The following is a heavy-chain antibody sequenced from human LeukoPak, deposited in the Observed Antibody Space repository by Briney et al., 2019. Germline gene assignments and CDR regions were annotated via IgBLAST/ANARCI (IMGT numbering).Heavy chain of an antibody. V-gene: IGHV1-2*02. D-gene: IGHD1-7*01. CDR1: GYTFTGYY. CDR2: INPNSGGT. CDR3: ARSHDYNWNSAGLDY. J-gene: IGHJ4*02. Sequence: GASVKVSCKASGYTFTGYYMHWVRQAPGQGLEWMGWINPNSGGTNYAQKFQGRVTMTRDTSISTAYMELSRLRSDDTAVYYCARSHDYNWNSAGLDYWGQGTLVTVSS.